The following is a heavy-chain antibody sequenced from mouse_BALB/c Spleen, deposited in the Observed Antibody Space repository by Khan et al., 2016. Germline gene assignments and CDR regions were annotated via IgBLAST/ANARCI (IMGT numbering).Heavy chain of an antibody. J-gene: IGHJ4*01. V-gene: IGHV1-7*01. CDR1: DYTFTSYW. Sequence: QVQLKQSGAELAKPGASVKMSCKASDYTFTSYWMHWVKQRPGQGLEWIGYINPNTGYAAYNQKFQDKATLTADKSSNTAYMEMNSLTSEDSAVYYCAYGNYPYYYAMDYWGLGTSVTVSS. D-gene: IGHD2-1*01. CDR3: AYGNYPYYYAMDY. CDR2: INPNTGYA.